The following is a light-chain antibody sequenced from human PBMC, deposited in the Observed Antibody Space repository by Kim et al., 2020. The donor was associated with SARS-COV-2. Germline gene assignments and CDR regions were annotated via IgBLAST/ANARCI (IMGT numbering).Light chain of an antibody. V-gene: IGKV3D-15*01. Sequence: VSPEEAAPLSCTANRSSRCYLACYHQRPRQPPLLLIYGTSTTAAVIPARFSGSASGTEFPLTISRLHDEYAAIYYCQQYNNWPLTFGGGTKVDIK. CDR1: RSSRCY. J-gene: IGKJ4*01. CDR2: GTS. CDR3: QQYNNWPLT.